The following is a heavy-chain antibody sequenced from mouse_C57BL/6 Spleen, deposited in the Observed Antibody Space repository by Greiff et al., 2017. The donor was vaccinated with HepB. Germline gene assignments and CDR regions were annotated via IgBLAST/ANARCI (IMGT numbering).Heavy chain of an antibody. CDR3: ARGDAWFAY. CDR1: GYAFTNYL. J-gene: IGHJ3*01. V-gene: IGHV1-54*01. Sequence: QVQLQQSGAELVRPGTSVKVSCKASGYAFTNYLIEWVKQRPGQGLEWIGVINPGSGGTNYNEKFKGKATLTADKSSSTAYMQLSRLTSEDSAVYFCARGDAWFAYWGQGTLVTVSA. CDR2: INPGSGGT.